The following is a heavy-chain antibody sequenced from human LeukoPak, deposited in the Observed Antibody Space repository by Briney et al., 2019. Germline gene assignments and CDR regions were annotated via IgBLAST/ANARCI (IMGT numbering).Heavy chain of an antibody. CDR2: IYTSGST. J-gene: IGHJ4*02. CDR3: ARGRGIFGVVIADDY. D-gene: IGHD3-3*01. Sequence: SETLSLTCTVSGGSISSGSYCWSWIRQPAGKGLEWIGRIYTSGSTNYNPSLKSRVTISVDTSKNQFSLKLSSVTAADTAVYYCARGRGIFGVVIADDYWGQGTLVTVSS. V-gene: IGHV4-61*02. CDR1: GGSISSGSYC.